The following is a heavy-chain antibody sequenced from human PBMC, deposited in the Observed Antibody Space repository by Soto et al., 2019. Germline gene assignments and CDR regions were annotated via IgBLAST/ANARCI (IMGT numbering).Heavy chain of an antibody. CDR1: GGPFSGYY. Sequence: SETLSLTCAVYGGPFSGYYWSWIRQPPGKGLEWIREINHSGSTNYNPSLKSRVTISVDASKNQFSLKLSSVTAADTAVYYCARADSNSYFDYWGQGTLVTVSS. V-gene: IGHV4-34*01. J-gene: IGHJ4*02. CDR2: INHSGST. CDR3: ARADSNSYFDY. D-gene: IGHD4-4*01.